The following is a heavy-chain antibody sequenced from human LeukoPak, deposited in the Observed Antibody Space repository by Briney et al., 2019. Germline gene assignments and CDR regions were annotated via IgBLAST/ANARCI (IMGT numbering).Heavy chain of an antibody. D-gene: IGHD5-24*01. CDR3: AKVPRDGYNLYFDY. Sequence: PGGSLRLPCAASGPSFSNYATNWVRQHPGKGLEWVTGISGSGGSTYYADSVKGRFTISRDKAKNTLYLQMNSLRAEDTAVYYCAKVPRDGYNLYFDYWGQGTLVTVSS. V-gene: IGHV3-23*01. CDR1: GPSFSNYA. CDR2: ISGSGGST. J-gene: IGHJ4*02.